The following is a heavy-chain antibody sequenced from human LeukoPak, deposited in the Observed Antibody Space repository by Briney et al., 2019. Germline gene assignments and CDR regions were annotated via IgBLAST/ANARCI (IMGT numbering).Heavy chain of an antibody. CDR1: GFTLGDYA. Sequence: GRSLRLSCTASGFTLGDYAVSWVRQAPGKGLEWVSTITNGGSSTYYADSVKGRFTISRDNSKNALYLQMNSLRGEDTALYFCARPRENDYDRPFHYWGQGTLVTVSS. V-gene: IGHV3-23*01. D-gene: IGHD3-16*01. CDR3: ARPRENDYDRPFHY. CDR2: ITNGGSST. J-gene: IGHJ1*01.